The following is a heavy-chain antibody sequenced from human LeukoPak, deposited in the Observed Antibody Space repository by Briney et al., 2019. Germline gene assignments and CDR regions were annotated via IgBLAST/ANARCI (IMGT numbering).Heavy chain of an antibody. J-gene: IGHJ5*02. V-gene: IGHV4-39*07. D-gene: IGHD3-10*01. Sequence: PSETLSLTCTVSGGSISSSSYYWGWIRQPPGKGLEWIGSIYYSGSTYYNPSLKSRVTISVDTSKNQFSLKLSSVTAADTAVYYCARVAHPLWFGKLIFGANYWFDPWGQGTLVTVSS. CDR1: GGSISSSSYY. CDR3: ARVAHPLWFGKLIFGANYWFDP. CDR2: IYYSGST.